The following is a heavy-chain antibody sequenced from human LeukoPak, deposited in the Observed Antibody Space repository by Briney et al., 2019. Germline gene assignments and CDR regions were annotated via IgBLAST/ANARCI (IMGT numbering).Heavy chain of an antibody. J-gene: IGHJ5*02. V-gene: IGHV4-31*02. CDR3: ARGNYASAYWFDP. Sequence: SQTLSLACTVSAGSLRRGGYYSSWIRPHPGNGLEWIGYIYYSRSTYYHPSLKSRVTISFDTSKSQFSLKLNSVTAADTAVYYCARGNYASAYWFDPWGQGALVTVSS. CDR2: IYYSRST. CDR1: AGSLRRGGYY. D-gene: IGHD3-10*01.